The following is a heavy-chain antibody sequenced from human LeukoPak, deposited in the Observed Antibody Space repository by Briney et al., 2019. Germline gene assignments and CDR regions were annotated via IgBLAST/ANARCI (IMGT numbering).Heavy chain of an antibody. J-gene: IGHJ4*02. CDR1: GFTFNSYG. D-gene: IGHD2-2*01. CDR3: ARAPCTTSCYALDY. V-gene: IGHV3-33*01. CDR2: IWYDGSNK. Sequence: GGSLRLSCAASGFTFNSYGMHWVRQAPGKGLEWVAVIWYDGSNKYYADSAKGRFTISRGNSKNTLYLQMNSLRVEDTAVYYCARAPCTTSCYALDYWGQGILVTVSS.